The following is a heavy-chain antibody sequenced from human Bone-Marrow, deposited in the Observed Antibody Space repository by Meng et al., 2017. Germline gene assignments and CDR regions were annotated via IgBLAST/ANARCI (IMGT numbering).Heavy chain of an antibody. D-gene: IGHD3-22*01. CDR3: ARETHYYDSRYFDY. CDR1: GGTFSSYA. J-gene: IGHJ4*02. CDR2: IIPIFGTA. Sequence: QGQWVQSGAEVKKPGSSVKVSCKASGGTFSSYAISWVRQAPGQGLEWMGGIIPIFGTANYAQKFQGRVTITADKSTSTAYMELSSLRSEDTAVYYCARETHYYDSRYFDYWGQGTLVTVSS. V-gene: IGHV1-69*06.